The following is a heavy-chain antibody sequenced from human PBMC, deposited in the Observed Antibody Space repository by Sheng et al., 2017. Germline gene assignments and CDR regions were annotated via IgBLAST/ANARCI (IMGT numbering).Heavy chain of an antibody. CDR2: ISYDGSRT. D-gene: IGHD2-2*01. J-gene: IGHJ4*02. CDR3: ARDSKALPQYQPFFHY. CDR1: GFTFSSYA. V-gene: IGHV3-30-3*01. Sequence: QVQLVESGGGVVQPGRSLRVSCAASGFTFSSYAMHWVRQPPGKGLEWVAVISYDGSRTYSADSVRGRFTISRDNSKNTLYLQMNSLRPDDTAVYYCARDSKALPQYQPFFHYWGQGTLVIVSS.